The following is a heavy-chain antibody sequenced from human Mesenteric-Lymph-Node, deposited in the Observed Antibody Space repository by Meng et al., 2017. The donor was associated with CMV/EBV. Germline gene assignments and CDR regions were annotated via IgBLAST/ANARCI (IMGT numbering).Heavy chain of an antibody. Sequence: SGYTLTGYYMHWVRQAPGQGLEWMGRINPNSGGTDYAQKFQGRVTMTRDTSISTAYMELSRLRSDDTAVYYCARESCSSTSCKYYFDYWGQGTLVTVSS. V-gene: IGHV1-2*06. D-gene: IGHD2-2*01. J-gene: IGHJ4*02. CDR3: ARESCSSTSCKYYFDY. CDR2: INPNSGGT. CDR1: GYTLTGYY.